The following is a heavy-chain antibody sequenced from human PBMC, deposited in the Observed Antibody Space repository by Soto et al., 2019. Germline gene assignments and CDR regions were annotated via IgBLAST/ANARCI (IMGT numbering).Heavy chain of an antibody. Sequence: PSETLSLTCAVSSGSISSSNWWSWVRQPPGKGLEWIGEIYHSGSTNYNPSLKSRVTISVDKSKNQFSLKLSSVTAADTAVYYCARSLLWFGESKNYYYMDVWGKGTTVTVSS. V-gene: IGHV4-4*02. CDR2: IYHSGST. J-gene: IGHJ6*03. CDR3: ARSLLWFGESKNYYYMDV. D-gene: IGHD3-10*01. CDR1: SGSISSSNW.